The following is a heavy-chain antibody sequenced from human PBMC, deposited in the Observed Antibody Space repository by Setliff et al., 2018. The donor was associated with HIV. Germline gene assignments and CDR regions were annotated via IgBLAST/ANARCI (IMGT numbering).Heavy chain of an antibody. J-gene: IGHJ4*02. V-gene: IGHV3-48*03. Sequence: AGSLRLSCAASGFTLSYYSMNWVRQAPGKGLEWISYISTSGSTIYYADSVKGRFTISRDNAKNSLYLQMNSLRSEDTAVYYCAREGPQTGDHSLALFWGQGTVVTVSS. CDR1: GFTLSYYS. CDR2: ISTSGSTI. CDR3: AREGPQTGDHSLALF. D-gene: IGHD7-27*01.